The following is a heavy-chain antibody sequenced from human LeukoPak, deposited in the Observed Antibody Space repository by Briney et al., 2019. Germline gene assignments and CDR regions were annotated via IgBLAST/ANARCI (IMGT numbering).Heavy chain of an antibody. V-gene: IGHV3-30*18. Sequence: PGGSLRLSCAASGFTFSSYGMHWVRQAPGKGLEWVAVISYDGSNKYYADSVKGRFTISRDNSKNTLYLQMNSLTAEDTAVYYCAKLVAEQWASDAFDIWGQGTMVTVSS. D-gene: IGHD6-19*01. J-gene: IGHJ3*02. CDR3: AKLVAEQWASDAFDI. CDR2: ISYDGSNK. CDR1: GFTFSSYG.